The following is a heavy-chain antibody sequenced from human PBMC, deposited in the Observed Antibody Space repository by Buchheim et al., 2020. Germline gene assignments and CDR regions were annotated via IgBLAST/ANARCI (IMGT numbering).Heavy chain of an antibody. CDR1: GGSISSGDYY. V-gene: IGHV4-30-4*01. D-gene: IGHD3-22*01. CDR3: ARAADYYYDSSGYYSGGMDV. J-gene: IGHJ6*02. Sequence: QVQLQESGPGLVKPSQTLSLTCTVSGGSISSGDYYWSWIRQPPGKGLEWIGYIYYSGSIYYNPSLKSRVTISVDTSKNQFSLKLSSVTAADTAVYYCARAADYYYDSSGYYSGGMDVWGQGTT. CDR2: IYYSGSI.